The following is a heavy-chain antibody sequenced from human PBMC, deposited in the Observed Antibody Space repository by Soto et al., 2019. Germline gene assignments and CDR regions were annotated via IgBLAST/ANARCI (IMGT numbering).Heavy chain of an antibody. Sequence: GGSLRLSCAASGFTFSSYWMSWVRQAAGKWLEWVANIKQDGSEKYYVDSVKGRFTISRDNAKNSLYLQMNSLRAEDTAVYYCAREGTYDSSGYNYYGMDVWGQGTTVTVSS. J-gene: IGHJ6*02. CDR1: GFTFSSYW. D-gene: IGHD3-22*01. CDR3: AREGTYDSSGYNYYGMDV. CDR2: IKQDGSEK. V-gene: IGHV3-7*03.